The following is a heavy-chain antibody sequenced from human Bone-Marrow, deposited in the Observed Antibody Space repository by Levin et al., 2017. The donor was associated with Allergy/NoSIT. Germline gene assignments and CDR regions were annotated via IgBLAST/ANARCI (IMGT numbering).Heavy chain of an antibody. V-gene: IGHV1-18*01. D-gene: IGHD3-10*01. Sequence: GASVKVSCKASGYAFTTYGIAWVRQAPGQGLEWMGWISSNNGNTHYAQNLQGRVTMTTDTSARTAYMELRSLRSGDTAGYFCARVRAAGSGGYNHQGWFDPWGQGTLVTVSS. CDR1: GYAFTTYG. CDR2: ISSNNGNT. CDR3: ARVRAAGSGGYNHQGWFDP. J-gene: IGHJ5*02.